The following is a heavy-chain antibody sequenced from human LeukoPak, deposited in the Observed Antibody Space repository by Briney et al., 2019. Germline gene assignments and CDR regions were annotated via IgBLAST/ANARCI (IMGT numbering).Heavy chain of an antibody. CDR2: ISGSGGST. D-gene: IGHD3-10*01. CDR3: AKDELLWFGELAGIPY. CDR1: GFTFSSYA. J-gene: IGHJ4*02. V-gene: IGHV3-23*01. Sequence: GGSLRLSCAASGFTFSSYAMSWVRQAPGEGLEWVSAISGSGGSTYYADSVKGRFTISRDNSKNTLCLQMNSLRAEDTAVYYCAKDELLWFGELAGIPYWGQGTLVTVSS.